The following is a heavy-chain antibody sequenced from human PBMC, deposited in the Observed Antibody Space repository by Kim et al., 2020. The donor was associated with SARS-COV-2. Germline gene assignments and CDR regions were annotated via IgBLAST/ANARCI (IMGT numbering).Heavy chain of an antibody. Sequence: SETLSLTCAVSGGSISSSNWWSWVRQPPGKGLEWIGEIYHSGSTNYNPSLKSRVTISVDKSKNQFSLKLSSVTAADTAVYYCASLPHYYGSGSGLYYYGMDVWGQGTTVTVSS. CDR2: IYHSGST. CDR3: ASLPHYYGSGSGLYYYGMDV. CDR1: GGSISSSNW. V-gene: IGHV4-4*02. J-gene: IGHJ6*02. D-gene: IGHD3-10*01.